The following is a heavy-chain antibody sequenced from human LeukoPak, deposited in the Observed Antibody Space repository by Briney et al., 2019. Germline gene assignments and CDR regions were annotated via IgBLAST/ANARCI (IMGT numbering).Heavy chain of an antibody. CDR1: GYTFTNYY. V-gene: IGHV1-2*02. CDR2: INPNSGGT. J-gene: IGHJ3*02. CDR3: ARDLPPRIAVAGLWAFDI. Sequence: ASVKVSCKASGYTFTNYYIHWVRQAPGQGLEWMGWINPNSGGTNYTQKFQGRVTMTRDTSISTAYMELSRLRSDDTAVYCCARDLPPRIAVAGLWAFDIWGQGKLVTVSS. D-gene: IGHD6-19*01.